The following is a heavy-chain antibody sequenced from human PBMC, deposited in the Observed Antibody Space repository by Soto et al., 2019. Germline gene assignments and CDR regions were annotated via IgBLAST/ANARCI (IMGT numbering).Heavy chain of an antibody. V-gene: IGHV3-48*03. D-gene: IGHD3-3*01. CDR2: ISTSSNLI. Sequence: GGSLRLSCTASGSTFSSSAMHWVRHGPGKSVECIYYISTSSNLIYNGDPVKGLFTITRDNTKNLLYLQMNSLSADYTAVYFCPSVNLRFFYGIDVWGPGTTVTVSS. CDR1: GSTFSSSA. J-gene: IGHJ6*02. CDR3: PSVNLRFFYGIDV.